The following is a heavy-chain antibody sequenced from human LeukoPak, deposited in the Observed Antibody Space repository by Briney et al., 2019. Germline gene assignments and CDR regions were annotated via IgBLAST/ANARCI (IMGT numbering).Heavy chain of an antibody. CDR3: ARGTMTTVTYYFDY. V-gene: IGHV4-34*01. CDR2: INHSGST. Sequence: SETLSLTCAVYGGSFSGYYWSWIRQRPGKGLECIGEINHSGSTNYNPSLKSRVTISVDTSKNQFSLKLSSVTAADTAVYYCARGTMTTVTYYFDYWGQGTLVTVSS. CDR1: GGSFSGYY. J-gene: IGHJ4*02. D-gene: IGHD4-17*01.